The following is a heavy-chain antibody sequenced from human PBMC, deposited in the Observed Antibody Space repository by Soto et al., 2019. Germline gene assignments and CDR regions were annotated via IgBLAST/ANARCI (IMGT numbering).Heavy chain of an antibody. CDR3: ARVSPGYAFDI. CDR2: IYHSGST. V-gene: IGHV4-30-2*01. J-gene: IGHJ3*02. Sequence: KPSETLSLTCAVSGGSISSGGYSWSWIRQPPGKGLEWIGYIYHSGSTYYNPSLKSRVTISVDRSKNQFSLKLSSVTAADTAVYYCARVSPGYAFDIWGQGTMVTVSS. CDR1: GGSISSGGYS.